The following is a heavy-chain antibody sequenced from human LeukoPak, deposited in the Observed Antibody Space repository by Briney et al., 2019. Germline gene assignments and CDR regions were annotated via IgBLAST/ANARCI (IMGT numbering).Heavy chain of an antibody. D-gene: IGHD3-10*01. CDR3: ARGQHTDYIR. V-gene: IGHV3-48*01. CDR2: ISNSSSTI. Sequence: GGSLRLSCAASGFTFSSYSMNWVRQAPGKGLEWVSYISNSSSTIYYADSVKGRFTISRDNAKNSLYLQMNSLRAEDTAVYYCARGQHTDYIRWGQGTLVTVSS. J-gene: IGHJ4*02. CDR1: GFTFSSYS.